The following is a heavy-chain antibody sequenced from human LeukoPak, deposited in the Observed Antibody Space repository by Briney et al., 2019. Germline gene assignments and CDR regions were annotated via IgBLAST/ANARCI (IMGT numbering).Heavy chain of an antibody. CDR1: GYSISSGYY. CDR3: ARGGTVKRRYFDL. CDR2: IYHSGST. J-gene: IGHJ2*01. Sequence: SETLSLTCAVSGYSISSGYYWGWIRQPPGKGLEWIGSIYHSGSTYYNPSLKSRVTISVDTSKNQFSLKLSSVTAADTAVYYCARGGTVKRRYFDLWGRGTLVTVSS. D-gene: IGHD1-1*01. V-gene: IGHV4-38-2*01.